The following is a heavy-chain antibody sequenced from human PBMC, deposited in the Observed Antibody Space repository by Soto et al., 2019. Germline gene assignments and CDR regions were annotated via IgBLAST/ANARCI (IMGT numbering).Heavy chain of an antibody. Sequence: QLLESGPGLVKPSETLSLTCTVSGRSISSSSYYWGWIRPPPGKGLEWMGRNYYSGSTYYNPSLKSRVTISVDTSKNQFSLKLSSVTAADTAVYYCARHPRLYGFGPWGQGTLVTASS. J-gene: IGHJ5*02. CDR1: GRSISSSSYY. CDR2: NYYSGST. CDR3: ARHPRLYGFGP. V-gene: IGHV4-39*01. D-gene: IGHD2-2*02.